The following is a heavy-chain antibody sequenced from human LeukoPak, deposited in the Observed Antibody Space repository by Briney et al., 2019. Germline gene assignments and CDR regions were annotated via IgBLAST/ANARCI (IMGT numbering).Heavy chain of an antibody. D-gene: IGHD2-15*01. CDR2: INPNSGGT. Sequence: ASVKVSCKASGYTFTGYYMHWVRQAPGQGLEWMGWINPNSGGTNYAQKFQGRVTMTGDTSISTAYMELSRLRSDDTAVYYCARNRIDLVWFDPWGQGTLVTVSS. V-gene: IGHV1-2*02. CDR3: ARNRIDLVWFDP. CDR1: GYTFTGYY. J-gene: IGHJ5*02.